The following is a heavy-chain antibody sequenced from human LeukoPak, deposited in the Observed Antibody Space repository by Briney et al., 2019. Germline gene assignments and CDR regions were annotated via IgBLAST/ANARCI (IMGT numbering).Heavy chain of an antibody. CDR1: GFTFSSYE. Sequence: GGSLRLSCAASGFTFSSYEMNWVRQAPGKGLEWVSYISSSGSTIYYADSVKGRFTISRDNAKNSLYLQMNSLRAEDTAVYYCARRAPSHDFDYWGQGTLVTVSS. CDR2: ISSSGSTI. CDR3: ARRAPSHDFDY. J-gene: IGHJ4*02. V-gene: IGHV3-48*03.